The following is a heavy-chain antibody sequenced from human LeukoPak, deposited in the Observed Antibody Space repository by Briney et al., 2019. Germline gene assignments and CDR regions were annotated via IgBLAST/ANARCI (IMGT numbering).Heavy chain of an antibody. CDR2: ISSSSSTI. D-gene: IGHD3-10*01. CDR1: GFIFSSYS. Sequence: GGSLRLSCAASGFIFSSYSMNWVRQAPGKGLEWVSYISSSSSTIDYADSVKGRFIISRDNAKNSLYLQMNSLRAEDTAVYYCAKVGLLWFGDSLDYWGQGTLVTVSS. V-gene: IGHV3-48*01. CDR3: AKVGLLWFGDSLDY. J-gene: IGHJ4*02.